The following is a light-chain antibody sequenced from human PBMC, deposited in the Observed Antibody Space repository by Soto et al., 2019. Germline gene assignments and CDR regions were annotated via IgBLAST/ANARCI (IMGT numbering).Light chain of an antibody. Sequence: IHMTQSPALLSASLGDTIILTCRSRQGIRTDLGWYQQKPGKAPVLLISGASDLQSGVSSRFRGRGSGTEFTLTISSLQPEDFDTYYCLHDYDYPLTFGPGTKVDIK. CDR3: LHDYDYPLT. CDR2: GAS. J-gene: IGKJ1*01. V-gene: IGKV1-6*01. CDR1: QGIRTD.